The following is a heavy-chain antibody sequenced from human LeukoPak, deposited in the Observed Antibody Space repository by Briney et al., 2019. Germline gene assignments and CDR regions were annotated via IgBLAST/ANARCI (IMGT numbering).Heavy chain of an antibody. CDR2: VNGNSGDA. CDR1: GYTFISYD. J-gene: IGHJ5*02. D-gene: IGHD1-26*01. CDR3: ARGRRGASAPP. V-gene: IGHV1-8*01. Sequence: GASVKVSCKASGYTFISYDINWIRQATGQGLEWLGWVNGNSGDAGYAQKFQGRITMTRDISITTAYMELTSLTSDDTGVYYCARGRRGASAPPWGPGTLVVVSS.